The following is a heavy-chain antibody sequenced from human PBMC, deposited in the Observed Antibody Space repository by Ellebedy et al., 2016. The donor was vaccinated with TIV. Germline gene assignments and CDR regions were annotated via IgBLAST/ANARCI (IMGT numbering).Heavy chain of an antibody. CDR1: GLTFSSSW. J-gene: IGHJ4*02. Sequence: GGSLRLXCVVSGLTFSSSWMHWVRQAPGKGLVWVSRINNDGSDTKYADYVQGRFTISRDNAKNSLYLQMNSLRAEDTAVYYCARTLGSGSCYWGQGTLVTVSS. D-gene: IGHD6-19*01. CDR2: INNDGSDT. V-gene: IGHV3-74*03. CDR3: ARTLGSGSCY.